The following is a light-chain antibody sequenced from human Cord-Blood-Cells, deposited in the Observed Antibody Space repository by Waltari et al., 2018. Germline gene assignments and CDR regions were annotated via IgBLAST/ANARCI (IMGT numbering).Light chain of an antibody. CDR1: QSISSY. J-gene: IGKJ1*01. CDR2: AAS. Sequence: DIQMTQSPSSLSASVGDRVTITCRSSQSISSYFNCKQQKPGKAPKLLIYAASSLQSGVPSRFSGSGSGKDFTLTLRSLQPEDFATYYCQQSYSTPPWTFGQGTKVEIK. CDR3: QQSYSTPPWT. V-gene: IGKV1-39*01.